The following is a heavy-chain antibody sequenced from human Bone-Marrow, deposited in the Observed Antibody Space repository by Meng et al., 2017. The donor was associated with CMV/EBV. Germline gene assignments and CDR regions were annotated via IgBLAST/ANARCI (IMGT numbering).Heavy chain of an antibody. J-gene: IGHJ3*02. V-gene: IGHV4-61*01. Sequence: SETRSLTRTVAGGSVSSSLYYWTWLRQPPGKGLEWIGYISYIGITNYNASLKSRVTISVDTSKNQFSLKLSSVTAADSAVYYCARDILEHNAFDMWGQGTMVTVSS. CDR2: ISYIGIT. D-gene: IGHD1/OR15-1a*01. CDR1: GGSVSSSLYY. CDR3: ARDILEHNAFDM.